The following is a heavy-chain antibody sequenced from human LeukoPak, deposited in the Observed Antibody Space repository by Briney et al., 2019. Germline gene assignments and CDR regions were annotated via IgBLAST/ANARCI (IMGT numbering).Heavy chain of an antibody. CDR3: ARDNSMEDTAWWFDP. V-gene: IGHV1-69*05. D-gene: IGHD1-1*01. CDR1: GGTLSSYT. J-gene: IGHJ5*02. CDR2: IIPIFGTA. Sequence: SVKVSCKASGGTLSSYTISWVRQAPGQGLEWMGGIIPIFGTANYAQKFQGRVTMTRDMSTSTDYMELSSLRSEDTAVYYCARDNSMEDTAWWFDPWGQGTLVTVSS.